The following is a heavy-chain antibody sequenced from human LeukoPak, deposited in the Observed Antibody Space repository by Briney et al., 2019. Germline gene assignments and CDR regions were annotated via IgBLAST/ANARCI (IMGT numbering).Heavy chain of an antibody. J-gene: IGHJ3*02. Sequence: GGSLRLSCTASGFTFGDYAMSWVRQAPGKGLEWVGFIRGKAYGGTTEYAASVKGRFTISRDDSKSIAYLQMNSLKTEDTAVYYCTRDDYYDFWSGRNSGAFDIWGQGTMVTVSS. V-gene: IGHV3-49*04. CDR3: TRDDYYDFWSGRNSGAFDI. CDR2: IRGKAYGGTT. D-gene: IGHD3-3*01. CDR1: GFTFGDYA.